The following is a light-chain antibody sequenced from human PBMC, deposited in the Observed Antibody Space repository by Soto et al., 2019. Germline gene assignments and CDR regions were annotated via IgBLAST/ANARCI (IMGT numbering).Light chain of an antibody. CDR2: QDN. V-gene: IGLV3-1*01. Sequence: SYELTQPPSVSVSPGQTASITCYGDKLGDKFACWYQQKPGQSPVLVIYQDNKRPSGIPERFSGSNSGNTATLTISGTQAMDEADYYCQAWDRSTAVFGGGTKLTVL. CDR3: QAWDRSTAV. CDR1: KLGDKF. J-gene: IGLJ2*01.